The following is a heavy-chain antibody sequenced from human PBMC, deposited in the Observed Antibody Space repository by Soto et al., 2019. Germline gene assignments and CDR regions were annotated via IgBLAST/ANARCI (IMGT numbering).Heavy chain of an antibody. CDR1: GGSFSGYY. J-gene: IGHJ5*02. CDR2: INHSGST. CDR3: ARLTLPISSGWYKGPVWFDP. V-gene: IGHV4-34*01. Sequence: SETLSLTCAVYGGSFSGYYWSWIRQPPGKGLEWIGEINHSGSTNYNPSLKSRVTISVDTSKNQFSLKLSSVTAADTAVYYCARLTLPISSGWYKGPVWFDPWGQGTLVTVSS. D-gene: IGHD6-19*01.